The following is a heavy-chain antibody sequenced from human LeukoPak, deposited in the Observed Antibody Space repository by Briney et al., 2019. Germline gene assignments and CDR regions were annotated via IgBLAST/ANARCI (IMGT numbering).Heavy chain of an antibody. CDR2: LNSGGNII. D-gene: IGHD6-13*01. J-gene: IGHJ4*02. CDR1: GFTFSTSE. CDR3: ARDLMGIAYRGAFYY. V-gene: IGHV3-48*03. Sequence: GGSLRLSCVASGFTFSTSEMHWVRQVPGKGLEWISHLNSGGNIIYHADSVKGRFTISRDNAKNSLYLQMNSLRAEDTAVYYCARDLMGIAYRGAFYYWGQGTLVTVSS.